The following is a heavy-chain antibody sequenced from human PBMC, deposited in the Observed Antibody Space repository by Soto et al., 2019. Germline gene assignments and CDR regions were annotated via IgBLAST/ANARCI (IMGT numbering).Heavy chain of an antibody. J-gene: IGHJ4*03. CDR1: GFTFSEYA. Sequence: HPGGSLRLACAASGFTFSEYAMTWVRQAPGKGLEWVSVIGGAGSNIYYADSVEGRFTVSRDDSKNTLYLRMDSLRVEDTAVYYCAKFFVSRNGVYDLFDLWGPRTLDTGSS. D-gene: IGHD2-8*01. CDR3: AKFFVSRNGVYDLFDL. V-gene: IGHV3-23*01. CDR2: IGGAGSNI.